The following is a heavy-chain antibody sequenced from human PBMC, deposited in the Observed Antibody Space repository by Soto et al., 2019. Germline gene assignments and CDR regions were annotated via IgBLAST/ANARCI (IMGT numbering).Heavy chain of an antibody. CDR1: GGSFSGYY. CDR3: ARGRSSVPDRRGIGYYGLDV. J-gene: IGHJ6*02. V-gene: IGHV4-34*01. CDR2: INHSGIT. Sequence: QVQLQQWGAGLLKPSETLSLTCVVNGGSFSGYYWSWVRQPPGKGLEWIGEINHSGITDSSPSLKRRVTISVDASRSEFSLNLTSVTAADTAVYYCARGRSSVPDRRGIGYYGLDVWGQGTTVTVS. D-gene: IGHD3-3*01.